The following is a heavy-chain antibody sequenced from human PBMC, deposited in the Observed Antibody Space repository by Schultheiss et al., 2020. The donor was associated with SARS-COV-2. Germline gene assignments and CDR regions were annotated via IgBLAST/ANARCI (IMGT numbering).Heavy chain of an antibody. J-gene: IGHJ4*02. CDR1: GGSISSYY. D-gene: IGHD6-6*01. CDR2: IYYSGST. CDR3: ARADIAARTFDY. V-gene: IGHV4-59*01. Sequence: SETLSLTCTVSGGSISSYYWSWIRQHPGKGLEWIGYIYYSGSTYYNPSLKSRVTISVDKSKNQFSLKLSSVTAADTAVYYCARADIAARTFDYWGQGTLVTVSS.